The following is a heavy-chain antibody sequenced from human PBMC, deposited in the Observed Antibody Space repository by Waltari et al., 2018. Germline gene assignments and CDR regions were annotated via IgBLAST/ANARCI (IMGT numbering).Heavy chain of an antibody. D-gene: IGHD5-18*01. CDR3: ARGLRRGYSYGWGWFDP. J-gene: IGHJ5*02. CDR2: INHSGST. CDR1: GESFSGYY. V-gene: IGHV4-34*01. Sequence: QVQLQQWGAGLLKPSETLSLTCAVYGESFSGYYWSWIRQPPGKGLEGIGEINHSGSTNYNPSLKSRVTISVDTSKNQFSLKLSSVTAADTAVYYCARGLRRGYSYGWGWFDPWGQGTLVTVSS.